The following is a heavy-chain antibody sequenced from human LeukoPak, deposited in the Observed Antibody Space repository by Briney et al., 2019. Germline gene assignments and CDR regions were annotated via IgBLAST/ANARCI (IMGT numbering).Heavy chain of an antibody. CDR3: ASYNYDILTGYYKSDYYYGMDV. J-gene: IGHJ6*02. D-gene: IGHD3-9*01. V-gene: IGHV3-30-3*01. CDR1: GFTFSSYA. CDR2: ISYDGSNK. Sequence: GGSLRLSCAASGFTFSSYAMHWVRQAPGKGLEWVAVISYDGSNKYYADSVKGRFTISRDNSKNTLYLQMNSLRAEDTAVYYCASYNYDILTGYYKSDYYYGMDVWGQGTTVTVSS.